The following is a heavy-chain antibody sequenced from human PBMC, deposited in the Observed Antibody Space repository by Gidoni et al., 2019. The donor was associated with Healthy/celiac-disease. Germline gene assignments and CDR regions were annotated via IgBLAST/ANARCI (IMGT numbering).Heavy chain of an antibody. J-gene: IGHJ5*02. CDR1: GGSISSSSYY. Sequence: QLQLQESGPGLVKPSETLSLTCTVSGGSISSSSYYWGWIRQPPGKGLEWIGSIYYSGSTYYNPSLKSRVTISVDTSKNQFSLKLSSVTAADTAVYYCARHYLRYPPSNRGGYSYGRNWFDPWGQGTLVTVSS. D-gene: IGHD5-18*01. V-gene: IGHV4-39*01. CDR3: ARHYLRYPPSNRGGYSYGRNWFDP. CDR2: IYYSGST.